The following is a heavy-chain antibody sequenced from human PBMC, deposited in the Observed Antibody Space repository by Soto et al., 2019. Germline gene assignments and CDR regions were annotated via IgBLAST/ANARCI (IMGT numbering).Heavy chain of an antibody. CDR2: IYYSGST. CDR1: GGSISSGGYY. CDR3: ARERATVTTFEAFDI. D-gene: IGHD4-17*01. Sequence: QVQLQESGPGLVKPSQTLSLTCTVSGGSISSGGYYWSWIRQHPGKGLEWIGYIYYSGSTYYNPSLKSRVTISVYTSKNQFSLKLSSVTAADTAVYYCARERATVTTFEAFDIWGQGTMVTVSS. V-gene: IGHV4-31*03. J-gene: IGHJ3*02.